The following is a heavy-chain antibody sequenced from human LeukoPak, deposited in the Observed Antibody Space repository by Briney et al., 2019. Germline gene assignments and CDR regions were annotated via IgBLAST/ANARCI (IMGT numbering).Heavy chain of an antibody. V-gene: IGHV5-51*01. CDR3: GRRLETSEWFDP. CDR2: IYPGDSDT. Sequence: GESLNISCKGSGYSFTSYWIGWVRQVPGKGLEWMGIIYPGDSDTRYSPSFQGQVTISADKSISTAYLQWSSLKASDTAMYYSGRRLETSEWFDPWGQGTLVTVSS. CDR1: GYSFTSYW. J-gene: IGHJ5*02. D-gene: IGHD5/OR15-5a*01.